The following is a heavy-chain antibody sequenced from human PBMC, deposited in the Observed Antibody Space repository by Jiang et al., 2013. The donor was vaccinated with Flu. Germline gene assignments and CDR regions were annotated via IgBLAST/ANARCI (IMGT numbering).Heavy chain of an antibody. Sequence: GLVKPSETLSLTCSVSGGSISRYYWSWIRQPPGKGLEWIGYIFYSGTTNYNPSLKSRVTISVDTSKNQFSLRLSSVTAADTAVYYCARENYDSRDYYSFFDFWGQGALVTVSS. CDR1: GGSISRYY. D-gene: IGHD3-22*01. V-gene: IGHV4-59*01. J-gene: IGHJ4*02. CDR3: ARENYDSRDYYSFFDF. CDR2: IFYSGTT.